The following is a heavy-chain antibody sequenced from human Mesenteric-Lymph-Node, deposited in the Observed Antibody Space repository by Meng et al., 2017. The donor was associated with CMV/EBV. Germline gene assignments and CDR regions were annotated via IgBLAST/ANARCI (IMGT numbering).Heavy chain of an antibody. CDR3: SKRCCRGGVCHPRYFDL. CDR2: ISIGAYFS. J-gene: IGHJ2*01. Sequence: FSFVSSPLGWVPQAPATWPESVFTISIGAYFSSYGDSVRVRFTTSSANSTHTLYLPLNNLTADDAAVYYCSKRCCRGGVCHPRYFDLWGRGTLVTVSS. D-gene: IGHD2-8*02. CDR1: FSFVSSP. V-gene: IGHV3-23*01.